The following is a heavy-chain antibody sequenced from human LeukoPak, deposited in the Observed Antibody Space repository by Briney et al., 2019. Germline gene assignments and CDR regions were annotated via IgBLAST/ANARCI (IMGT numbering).Heavy chain of an antibody. V-gene: IGHV3-7*01. CDR3: ARHLSGVSGYTYGRGIDY. J-gene: IGHJ4*02. Sequence: PGGSLRLSCAASGFTFSSYWMSWVRQAPGKGLEWVANIKQDGSEKYYVDSVKGRFTISRDNAKNSLYLQMNSLRAEDTAVYYCARHLSGVSGYTYGRGIDYWGQGTLVIVSS. D-gene: IGHD5-18*01. CDR1: GFTFSSYW. CDR2: IKQDGSEK.